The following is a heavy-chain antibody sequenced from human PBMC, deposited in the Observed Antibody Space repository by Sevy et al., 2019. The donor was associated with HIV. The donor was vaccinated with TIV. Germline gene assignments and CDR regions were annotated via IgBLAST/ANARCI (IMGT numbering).Heavy chain of an antibody. CDR2: ISYDGSNK. V-gene: IGHV3-30*04. CDR3: ARAPDYGDYLDY. D-gene: IGHD4-17*01. Sequence: GGSLRLSCAASGFTFSSYAMHWVRQAPGKGLEWVEVISYDGSNKYYANSVKGRFTISRDNSKNTLYLQMNSLRAEDTAVYYCARAPDYGDYLDYWGQGTLVTVSS. J-gene: IGHJ4*02. CDR1: GFTFSSYA.